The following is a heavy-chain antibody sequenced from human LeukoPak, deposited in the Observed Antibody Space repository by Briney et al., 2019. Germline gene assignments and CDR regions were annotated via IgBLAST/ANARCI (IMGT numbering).Heavy chain of an antibody. D-gene: IGHD3-10*01. CDR3: GRWGVNAGLDS. CDR1: GFTLSNSW. J-gene: IGHJ5*01. CDR2: INPRGCEK. V-gene: IGHV3-7*01. Sequence: GGSLRLFCGGCGFTLSNSWMGWVRQATGKGLEWVDNINPRGCEKYCVDSEEGRLTVYKDNAKNLVYMQVKSLSVEDAGIYFCGRWGVNAGLDSWGQGTRVSVSA.